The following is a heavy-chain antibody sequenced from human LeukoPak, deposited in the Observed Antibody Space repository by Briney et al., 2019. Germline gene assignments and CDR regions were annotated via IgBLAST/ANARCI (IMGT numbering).Heavy chain of an antibody. J-gene: IGHJ4*02. CDR1: GFTFRSHA. CDR2: IYENGGTT. Sequence: GGSLRLSCVGSGFTFRSHAMSWVRQAPEKGLEFVSGIYENGGTTYYADSVKGWFSISKDNSKNTLYLQMDSLRGEDTAVYYCAKDFRIGYSAHFDYWGQGALVTVSS. V-gene: IGHV3-23*01. D-gene: IGHD2-21*01. CDR3: AKDFRIGYSAHFDY.